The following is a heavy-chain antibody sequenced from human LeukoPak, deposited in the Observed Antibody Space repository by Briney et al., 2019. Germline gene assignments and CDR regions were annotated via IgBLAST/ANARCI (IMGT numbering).Heavy chain of an antibody. CDR2: ISGSGGST. CDR3: AKGSLLWFGELLTNRNWFDP. Sequence: GGSLRLSCAASGFTFSSYAMSWVRQAPGKGLEWVSAISGSGGSTYYADSAKGRFTISRDNSKNTLYLQMNSLRAEDTAVYYCAKGSLLWFGELLTNRNWFDPWGQGTLVTVSS. CDR1: GFTFSSYA. J-gene: IGHJ5*02. D-gene: IGHD3-10*01. V-gene: IGHV3-23*01.